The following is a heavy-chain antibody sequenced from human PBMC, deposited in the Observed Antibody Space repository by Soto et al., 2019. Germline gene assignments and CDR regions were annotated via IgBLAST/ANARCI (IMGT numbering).Heavy chain of an antibody. V-gene: IGHV1-69*01. D-gene: IGHD2-15*01. CDR1: GGTFSSYA. Sequence: QVQLVQSGAEVKKPGSSVKVSCKAPGGTFSSYAISWVRQAPGQGLEWMGGIIPIFGPANYAQKFQGSVTIPADESTSTGYMELSSLRSEDTAVYYCARSQGGSSSLDIYYYYYYGMDVWGQGTTVTVSS. CDR2: IIPIFGPA. J-gene: IGHJ6*02. CDR3: ARSQGGSSSLDIYYYYYYGMDV.